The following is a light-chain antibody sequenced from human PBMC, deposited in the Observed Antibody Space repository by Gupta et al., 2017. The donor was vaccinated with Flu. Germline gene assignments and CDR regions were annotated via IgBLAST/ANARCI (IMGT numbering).Light chain of an antibody. Sequence: SYVLTQPPSVSVAPGKTARMTCGGNKIGSKSVHWYQQKPGQAPVLVVHDDSDRPSGIPERFSGSNSGNTATLTISRVEDGDEADYYCQVWDSSTDLLFGGGTKLTVL. CDR2: DDS. CDR1: KIGSKS. V-gene: IGLV3-21*03. J-gene: IGLJ2*01. CDR3: QVWDSSTDLL.